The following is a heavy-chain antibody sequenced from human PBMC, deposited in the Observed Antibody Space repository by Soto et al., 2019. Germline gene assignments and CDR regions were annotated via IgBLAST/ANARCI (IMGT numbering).Heavy chain of an antibody. CDR1: AFTFTGYG. CDR2: ISISSSNI. D-gene: IGHD3-10*01. CDR3: ARDQSLVLLWFGELSLDAFDI. J-gene: IGHJ3*02. V-gene: IGHV3-48*01. Sequence: GGSLRLSCAASAFTFTGYGMHWVRQAPGKGLEWVAVISISSSNIYYADSVKGRFTISRDNAKNSLYLQMNSLRAEDTAVYYCARDQSLVLLWFGELSLDAFDIWGQGTMVTVSS.